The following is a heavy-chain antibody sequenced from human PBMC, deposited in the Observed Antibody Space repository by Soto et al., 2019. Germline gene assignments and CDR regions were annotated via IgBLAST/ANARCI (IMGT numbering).Heavy chain of an antibody. J-gene: IGHJ4*01. CDR2: ITGTGGST. D-gene: IGHD3-3*01. Sequence: PGGSLRLSCAASGFTFSTYAMTWVRQAPGKGLEWVSSITGTGGSTFYADSVKVRFTISRDNSKNTLYLQMNSLRAEDTAVYYCAKDRRIYDYWGHGTLVTVSS. CDR1: GFTFSTYA. V-gene: IGHV3-23*01. CDR3: AKDRRIYDY.